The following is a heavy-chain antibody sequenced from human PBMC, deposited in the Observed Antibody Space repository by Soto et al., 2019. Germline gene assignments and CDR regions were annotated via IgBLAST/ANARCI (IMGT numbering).Heavy chain of an antibody. CDR1: GFTFSSYA. J-gene: IGHJ6*02. Sequence: QVQLVEFGGGVVQPGRSLRLSCAASGFTFSSYAMHWVRQAPGKGLEWVAVISYDGSNKYYADSVKGRFTISRDNSKNPLYLQMTSLRAEDPAVYYCARAGCDGGSCYTLVGLRYGMDVWGQGPTVTVSS. D-gene: IGHD2-15*01. CDR2: ISYDGSNK. CDR3: ARAGCDGGSCYTLVGLRYGMDV. V-gene: IGHV3-30-3*01.